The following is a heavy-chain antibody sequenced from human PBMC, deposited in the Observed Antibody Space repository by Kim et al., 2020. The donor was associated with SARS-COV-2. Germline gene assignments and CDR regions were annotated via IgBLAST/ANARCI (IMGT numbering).Heavy chain of an antibody. V-gene: IGHV3-33*01. CDR1: GFTFSSYG. J-gene: IGHJ4*02. Sequence: GGSLRLSCAASGFTFSSYGMHWVRPAPGKGLEWVAGIGYGGSNKYYADSVKGRCTTSRDNSKNTLYLQINSLRAEDTAVYYCARGPPPRHYGSGSYFDYWGQGTLVTVSS. CDR2: IGYGGSNK. D-gene: IGHD3-10*01. CDR3: ARGPPPRHYGSGSYFDY.